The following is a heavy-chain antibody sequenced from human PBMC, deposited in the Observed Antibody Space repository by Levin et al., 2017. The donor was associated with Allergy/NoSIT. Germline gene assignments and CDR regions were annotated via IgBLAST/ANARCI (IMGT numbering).Heavy chain of an antibody. D-gene: IGHD6-19*01. J-gene: IGHJ4*02. CDR3: VREVTGTHFRPLDY. CDR2: IDTYGNT. CDR1: GFISSAYD. Sequence: GGSLRLSCAASGFISSAYDMHWVRQRRGRGLEWVSAIDTYGNTFYADSVKGRFTISRDKAKNSLYLQMNSLRAEDTALYYCVREVTGTHFRPLDYWGQGTLVTVSS. V-gene: IGHV3-13*01.